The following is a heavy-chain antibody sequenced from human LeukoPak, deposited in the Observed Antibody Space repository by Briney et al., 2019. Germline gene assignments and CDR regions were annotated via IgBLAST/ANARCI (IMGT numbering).Heavy chain of an antibody. Sequence: ASETLSLTCTVSGGSISSGDYYWSWIRQPPGRGLEWIGYIYYSGSTNYNPSLKSRVTISVDTSKNQFSLKLSSVTAADTAVYYCARAPDTAMAPFDYWGQGTLVTVSS. CDR1: GGSISSGDYY. J-gene: IGHJ4*02. D-gene: IGHD5-18*01. V-gene: IGHV4-61*08. CDR3: ARAPDTAMAPFDY. CDR2: IYYSGST.